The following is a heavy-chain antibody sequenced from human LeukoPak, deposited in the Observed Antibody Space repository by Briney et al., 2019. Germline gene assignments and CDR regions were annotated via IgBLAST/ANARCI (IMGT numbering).Heavy chain of an antibody. CDR3: ARFVFARDYVWGSYPAY. J-gene: IGHJ4*02. CDR2: IYPGDSDT. CDR1: GYSFTSYW. Sequence: GVSLKISCKGSGYSFTSYWIGWVRQMPGKGLEWMGIIYPGDSDTRYSPSFQGQVTISADKSISTAYLQWSSLKASDTAMYYCARFVFARDYVWGSYPAYWGQGTLVTVSS. D-gene: IGHD3-16*02. V-gene: IGHV5-51*01.